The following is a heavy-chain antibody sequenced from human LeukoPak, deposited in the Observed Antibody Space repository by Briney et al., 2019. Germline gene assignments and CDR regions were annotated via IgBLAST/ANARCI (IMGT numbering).Heavy chain of an antibody. CDR3: ARIQRGAVDY. D-gene: IGHD1-26*01. V-gene: IGHV4-39*01. CDR2: IYYTGNT. Sequence: PSETLSLTCTVSGGSGGSISSSGYYWGWIRQPPGKGPEWIGMIYYTGNTHYNPSLKSRVTISADTSKNQFSLKLSSVNAADTAMYYCARIQRGAVDYWGPGTLVIVSS. J-gene: IGHJ4*02. CDR1: GGSGGSISSSGYY.